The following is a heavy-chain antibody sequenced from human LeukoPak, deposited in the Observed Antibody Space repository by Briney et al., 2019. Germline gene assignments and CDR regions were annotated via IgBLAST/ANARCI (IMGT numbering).Heavy chain of an antibody. CDR2: FDPEDGET. V-gene: IGHV1-24*01. CDR1: GYTLTELS. Sequence: ASVKVSCKVSGYTLTELSMHWVRQAPGKGLEWMGGFDPEDGETIYAQKFQGRVTMAEDTSTDTAYMELSSLRSDDTAVYYCARDVGEYCSSTNCYASHYWGQGTLVTVSS. J-gene: IGHJ4*02. D-gene: IGHD2-2*01. CDR3: ARDVGEYCSSTNCYASHY.